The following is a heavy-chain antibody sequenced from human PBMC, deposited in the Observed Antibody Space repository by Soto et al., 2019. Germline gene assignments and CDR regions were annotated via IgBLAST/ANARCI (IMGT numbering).Heavy chain of an antibody. CDR3: ARGWTFDL. V-gene: IGHV3-23*01. Sequence: LSCAASGFTFSSYAMSWVRQAPGKGLEWVSGINGGGDSTYFADSVRGRFTISRDNSKNTLFLQMTSLRAEDTAVYYCARGWTFDLWGQGTLVTVSS. CDR2: INGGGDST. J-gene: IGHJ4*02. D-gene: IGHD1-1*01. CDR1: GFTFSSYA.